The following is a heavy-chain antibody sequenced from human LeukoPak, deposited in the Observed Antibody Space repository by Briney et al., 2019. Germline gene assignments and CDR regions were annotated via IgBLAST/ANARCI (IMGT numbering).Heavy chain of an antibody. J-gene: IGHJ4*02. Sequence: PSETLSLTCTVSGGSISNYYWSWIRQPPGKGLEWIGYIYYSGSTYYNPSLKSRVTISVDTSKNQFSLKLSSVTAADTAVYYCASGQWLTDRGFDYWGQGTLVTVSS. V-gene: IGHV4-59*06. CDR3: ASGQWLTDRGFDY. CDR1: GGSISNYY. D-gene: IGHD6-19*01. CDR2: IYYSGST.